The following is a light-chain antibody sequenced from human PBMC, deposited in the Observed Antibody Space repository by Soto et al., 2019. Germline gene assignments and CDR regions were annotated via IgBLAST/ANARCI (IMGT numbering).Light chain of an antibody. CDR2: DAS. CDR1: QSVSIN. V-gene: IGKV3-11*01. Sequence: EIVLTQPPATLSLSPGERATLSRRASQSVSINLAWYQQKPGQAPRLLIYDASNRPTGIPARFTGSGSGTDFNLTISSLEPEDFAVYYCQQRSSWPPITFGGGTKVDIK. CDR3: QQRSSWPPIT. J-gene: IGKJ4*01.